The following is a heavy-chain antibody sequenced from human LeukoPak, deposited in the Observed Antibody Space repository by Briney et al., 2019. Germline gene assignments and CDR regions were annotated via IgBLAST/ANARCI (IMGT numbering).Heavy chain of an antibody. V-gene: IGHV4-4*02. CDR3: AREIYGPTEDPRSMYYFDY. CDR1: GGSISSSNW. D-gene: IGHD2/OR15-2a*01. J-gene: IGHJ4*02. Sequence: SETLSLTCAVSGGSISSSNWWSWVRQPPGKGLEWIGEIYHSGSTNYNPSLKSRVTISVDKSKNQFSLKLSSVTATDTAVYYCAREIYGPTEDPRSMYYFDYWGQGTLVTVSS. CDR2: IYHSGST.